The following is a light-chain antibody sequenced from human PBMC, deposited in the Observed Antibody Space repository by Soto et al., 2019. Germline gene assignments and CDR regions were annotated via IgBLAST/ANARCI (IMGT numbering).Light chain of an antibody. CDR1: NIGGKS. CDR3: QVWSGKTDQLV. Sequence: SYVLTQPPSVSVAPGKTARITCGGDNIGGKSVHWYQQRPGQAPVLVIYYDGDRPSGIPARFSGSNSGDTATLSISGVEAGDEADYYCQVWSGKTDQLVFGGGTKLTVL. V-gene: IGLV3-21*04. CDR2: YDG. J-gene: IGLJ2*01.